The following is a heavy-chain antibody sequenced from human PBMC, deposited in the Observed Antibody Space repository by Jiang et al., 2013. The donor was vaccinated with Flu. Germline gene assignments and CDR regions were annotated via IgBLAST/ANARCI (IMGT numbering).Heavy chain of an antibody. CDR3: AGRVGATTDY. D-gene: IGHD1-26*01. CDR1: GGSISSYY. Sequence: GPGLVKPSETLSLTCTVSGGSISSYYWSWIRQPPGKGLEWIGYIYYSGSTNYNPSLKSRVTISVDTSKNQFSLKLSSVTAADTAVYYCAGRVGATTDYWGQGTLVTVSS. V-gene: IGHV4-59*01. J-gene: IGHJ4*02. CDR2: IYYSGST.